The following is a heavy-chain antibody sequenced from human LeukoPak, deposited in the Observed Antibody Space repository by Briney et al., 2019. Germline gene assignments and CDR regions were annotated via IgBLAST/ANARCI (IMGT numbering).Heavy chain of an antibody. J-gene: IGHJ4*02. Sequence: GGSLRLSCAASGFTFSSYAMHWVRQAPGKGLEWVAVISYDGTNKYYADSVKGRFNISRDNSKNTVYLQMNSLRAEDTAVYYCAKLVAVAGRNYWGQGTLVTVSS. V-gene: IGHV3-30*18. CDR3: AKLVAVAGRNY. CDR1: GFTFSSYA. CDR2: ISYDGTNK. D-gene: IGHD6-19*01.